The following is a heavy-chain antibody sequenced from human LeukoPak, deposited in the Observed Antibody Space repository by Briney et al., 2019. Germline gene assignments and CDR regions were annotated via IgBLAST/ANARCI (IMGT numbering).Heavy chain of an antibody. D-gene: IGHD5-18*01. V-gene: IGHV4-39*07. CDR2: IYYSGST. CDR3: ARIPTAMVTVDY. Sequence: PSETLSLTCTVSGGSISSSSYYWGWIRQPPGKGLEWIGSIYYSGSTYYNPSLKSRVTISVDTSKNQFSLKLSSVTAADTAVYYCARIPTAMVTVDYWGQGTLVTVPS. CDR1: GGSISSSSYY. J-gene: IGHJ4*02.